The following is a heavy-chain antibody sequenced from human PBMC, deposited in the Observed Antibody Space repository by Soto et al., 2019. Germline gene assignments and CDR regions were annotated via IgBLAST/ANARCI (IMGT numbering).Heavy chain of an antibody. CDR1: GFTFSSYA. CDR3: AKERSGYYDSSGWRNFDY. V-gene: IGHV3-23*01. Sequence: PGGSLRLSCAASGFTFSSYAMSWVRQAPGKGLEWVSAISGSGGSTYYADSVKGRFTISRDNSKNTLYLQMNSLRAEDTAVYYCAKERSGYYDSSGWRNFDYWGQGTLVTVS. CDR2: ISGSGGST. D-gene: IGHD3-22*01. J-gene: IGHJ4*02.